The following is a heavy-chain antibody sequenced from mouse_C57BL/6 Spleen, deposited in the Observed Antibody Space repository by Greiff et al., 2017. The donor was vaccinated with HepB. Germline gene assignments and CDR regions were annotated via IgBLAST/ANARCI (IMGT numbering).Heavy chain of an antibody. CDR3: ARMNDPRRLTGFAY. J-gene: IGHJ3*01. V-gene: IGHV8-8*01. CDR1: GFSLSTFGMG. D-gene: IGHD2-12*01. Sequence: QVQLKESGPGILQPSQTLSLTCSFSGFSLSTFGMGVGWIRQPSGKGLEWLAHIWWDDDKYYNPALKSRLTISKDTSKNQVFLKIANVDTADTATYYCARMNDPRRLTGFAYWGQGTLVTVSA. CDR2: IWWDDDK.